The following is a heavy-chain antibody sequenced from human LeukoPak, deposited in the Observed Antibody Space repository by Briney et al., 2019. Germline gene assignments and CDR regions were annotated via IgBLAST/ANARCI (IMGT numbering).Heavy chain of an antibody. CDR1: GFTFSSYG. V-gene: IGHV3-33*01. CDR2: IWYDGSNK. Sequence: GGSLRLSCAASGFTFSSYGMHWVRQAPGKGLEWVAVIWYDGSNKYYADSVKGRFTISRDNSKNTLYLQMKSLRAEDTAVYYCARDSYYGSGSYLLNWFDPWGQGTLVTVSS. D-gene: IGHD3-10*01. J-gene: IGHJ5*02. CDR3: ARDSYYGSGSYLLNWFDP.